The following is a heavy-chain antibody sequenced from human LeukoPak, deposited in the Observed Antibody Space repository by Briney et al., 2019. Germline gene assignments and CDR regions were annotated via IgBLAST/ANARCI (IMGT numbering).Heavy chain of an antibody. V-gene: IGHV4-59*01. CDR1: GGSISGYY. J-gene: IGHJ3*02. CDR2: IHYSGST. Sequence: SETLSLTCTVSGGSISGYYWNWIRQPPGKGLEWIGYIHYSGSTNYNPSLESRVTISLDTSKNQFSLKLSSVTAADTAVYYCARVGWYSAHFAFDIWGQGTMVTVSS. CDR3: ARVGWYSAHFAFDI. D-gene: IGHD6-19*01.